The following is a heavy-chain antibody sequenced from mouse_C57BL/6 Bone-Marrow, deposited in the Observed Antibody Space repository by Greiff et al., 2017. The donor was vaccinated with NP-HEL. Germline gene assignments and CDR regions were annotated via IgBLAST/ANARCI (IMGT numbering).Heavy chain of an antibody. Sequence: VQLQQPGAELVKPGASVKLSCKASGYTFTSYWMHWVKQRPGPGLEWIGMIHPNSGSTNYNEKVKSKATLTVDKSSSTAYMKLSSLTSEDSAVYYCAREDYYYGSSPYWYFDVWGTGTTVTVSS. CDR1: GYTFTSYW. CDR3: AREDYYYGSSPYWYFDV. V-gene: IGHV1-64*01. CDR2: IHPNSGST. D-gene: IGHD1-1*01. J-gene: IGHJ1*03.